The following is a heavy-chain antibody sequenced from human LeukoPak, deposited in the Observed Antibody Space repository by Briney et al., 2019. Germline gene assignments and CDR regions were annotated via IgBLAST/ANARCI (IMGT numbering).Heavy chain of an antibody. Sequence: GASVKVSCKASGYTFSSYDINWVRQATGQGPEWMGWMNPNSGNTGYSQKFQGRVTMTRNTSISTAYMELSSLRSEDTAVYYCARGQLRKYQLLRRYYYHYYMDVWGKGTTVTISS. CDR2: MNPNSGNT. CDR3: ARGQLRKYQLLRRYYYHYYMDV. V-gene: IGHV1-8*01. D-gene: IGHD2-2*01. J-gene: IGHJ6*03. CDR1: GYTFSSYD.